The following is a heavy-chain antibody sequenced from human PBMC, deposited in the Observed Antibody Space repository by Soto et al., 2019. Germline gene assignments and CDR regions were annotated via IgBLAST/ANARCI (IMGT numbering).Heavy chain of an antibody. CDR2: MNPNSGET. J-gene: IGHJ5*02. CDR3: ARIARPARPRWYNWFDP. D-gene: IGHD2-21*01. Sequence: QEQLVQSAAEVKKPGASVKVSCMTSGYTFNDYEINWVRQATGQGLEWIGWMNPNSGETGYAQRFHGRVTMTTSSSLSTADLELSSLTSDDTAVYYCARIARPARPRWYNWFDPWGQGTLVTVSS. CDR1: GYTFNDYE. V-gene: IGHV1-8*02.